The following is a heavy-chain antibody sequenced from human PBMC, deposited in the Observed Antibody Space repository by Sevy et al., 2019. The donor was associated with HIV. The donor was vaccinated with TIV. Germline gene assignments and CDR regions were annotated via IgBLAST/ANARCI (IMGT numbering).Heavy chain of an antibody. J-gene: IGHJ4*02. CDR2: ISSSGSTI. Sequence: GGSLRLSCAASGFTISEYYMSWIRQAPGKGLEWVSYISSSGSTIYYADSVKGRFTISRDNAKNSLYLQMNSLRAEDTAVYYCASYYYDSSAAIDYWGQGTLVTVSS. D-gene: IGHD3-22*01. V-gene: IGHV3-11*01. CDR1: GFTISEYY. CDR3: ASYYYDSSAAIDY.